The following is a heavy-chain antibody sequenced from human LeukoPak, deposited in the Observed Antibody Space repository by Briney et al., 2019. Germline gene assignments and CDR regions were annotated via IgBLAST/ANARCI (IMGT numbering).Heavy chain of an antibody. CDR2: MNPNSGNT. Sequence: ASVKVSCKASGCTFTSYDINWVRQATGQGLEWMGWMNPNSGNTGYAQKFQGRVTMTRNTSISTAYMELSSLRSEDTAVYYCARGPGIGYWAEEATAFDIWGQGTMVTVSS. D-gene: IGHD2-15*01. CDR3: ARGPGIGYWAEEATAFDI. CDR1: GCTFTSYD. J-gene: IGHJ3*02. V-gene: IGHV1-8*01.